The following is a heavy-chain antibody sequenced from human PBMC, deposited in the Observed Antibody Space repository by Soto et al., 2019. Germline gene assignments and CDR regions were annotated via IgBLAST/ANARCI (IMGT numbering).Heavy chain of an antibody. CDR3: AREVRFVEPAAPAMDYFDC. CDR2: IIPILGIA. Sequence: QVQLVQSGAEVKKPGSSVKVSCKASGGTFSSYTISWVRQAPGQGLEWMGRIIPILGIANYAQKFQGRVTSTADKATGKAHMDLSSRRSEDTAGYYGAREVRFVEPAAPAMDYFDCWGQGTLVNVSS. V-gene: IGHV1-69*08. D-gene: IGHD2-2*01. J-gene: IGHJ4*02. CDR1: GGTFSSYT.